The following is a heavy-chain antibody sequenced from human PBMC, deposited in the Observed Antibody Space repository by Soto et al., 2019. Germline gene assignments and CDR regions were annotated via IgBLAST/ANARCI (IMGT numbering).Heavy chain of an antibody. Sequence: SETLSLTCTVSGGSISSGDYYWSWIRQPPGKGLEWIGYIYYSGSTYYNPSLKSRVTISVDTSKNQFSLKLSSVTAADTAVYYCAREEYSSSRYLLDSRGQGSPVTVSS. D-gene: IGHD6-13*01. CDR2: IYYSGST. V-gene: IGHV4-30-4*01. J-gene: IGHJ5*01. CDR3: AREEYSSSRYLLDS. CDR1: GGSISSGDYY.